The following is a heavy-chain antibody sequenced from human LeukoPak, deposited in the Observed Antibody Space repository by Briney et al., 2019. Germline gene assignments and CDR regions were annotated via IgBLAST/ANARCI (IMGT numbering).Heavy chain of an antibody. V-gene: IGHV3-11*01. D-gene: IGHD3-22*01. CDR1: GFTFSDYY. CDR3: ATDNSGYYPLY. CDR2: ISNSDSSI. J-gene: IGHJ4*02. Sequence: GGSLRLSCAASGFTFSDYYMSWVRQAPGRGLEWISYISNSDSSINYADSVKGRFTISRDNAKNSLYLQMDSLRAEDTAVYYCATDNSGYYPLYWGQGSLVTVSS.